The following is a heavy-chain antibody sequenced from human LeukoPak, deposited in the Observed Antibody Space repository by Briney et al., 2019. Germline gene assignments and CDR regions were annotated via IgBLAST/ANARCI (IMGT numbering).Heavy chain of an antibody. CDR3: ARDQALHNYDRNYDY. CDR1: GYTFTSYG. V-gene: IGHV1-18*01. CDR2: ISAYNGNT. J-gene: IGHJ4*02. Sequence: ASVKVSCKASGYTFTSYGISWVRQAPGQGLEWMGWISAYNGNTNYAQKLQGRVTMTTDTSTSTAYMELRSLRSDDTAVYYCARDQALHNYDRNYDYWGQGTLVTVSS. D-gene: IGHD3-22*01.